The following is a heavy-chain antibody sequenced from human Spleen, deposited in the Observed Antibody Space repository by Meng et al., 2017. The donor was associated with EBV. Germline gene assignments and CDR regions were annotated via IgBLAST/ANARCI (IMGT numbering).Heavy chain of an antibody. D-gene: IGHD3-3*01. CDR2: ISNSGTTI. J-gene: IGHJ4*02. CDR3: ARGSGRWTFGH. CDR1: GFIFSDSY. V-gene: IGHV3-11*01. Sequence: QVQFVGSGGGLVKPGGSLRLSCAASGFIFSDSYMNWIRQVPGKGLEWVSYISNSGTTIKYADSVKGRFTISRDNAKNSLYLQMNSLTAEDAAVYFCARGSGRWTFGHWGQGILVTVSS.